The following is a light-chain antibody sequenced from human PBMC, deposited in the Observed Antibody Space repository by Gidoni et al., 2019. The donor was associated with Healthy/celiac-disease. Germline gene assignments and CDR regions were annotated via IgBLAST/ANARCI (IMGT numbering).Light chain of an antibody. J-gene: IGKJ2*01. CDR2: AAS. V-gene: IGKV1-39*01. Sequence: DIQMTQPPSSLSASVGDRVTITCRASQSISIYLNWYQQKPGKAPKLLIYAASSLQSGVPSRCSGSGSRTDFTLTISSLQPEDFATYYCQQSYSTPYTFGQGTKLEIK. CDR1: QSISIY. CDR3: QQSYSTPYT.